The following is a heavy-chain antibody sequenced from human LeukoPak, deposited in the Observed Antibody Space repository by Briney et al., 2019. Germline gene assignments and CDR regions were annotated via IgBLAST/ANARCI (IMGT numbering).Heavy chain of an antibody. Sequence: SETLSLTCTVSGGSISSYYWSWIRQPPGKGLEWIGYIYYSGSTDYNPSLKSRVTISVDTSKNQFSLKLSSVTAADTAVYYCARFELLPRGWYFDLWGRGTLVTVSS. V-gene: IGHV4-59*08. CDR2: IYYSGST. CDR3: ARFELLPRGWYFDL. CDR1: GGSISSYY. J-gene: IGHJ2*01. D-gene: IGHD3-22*01.